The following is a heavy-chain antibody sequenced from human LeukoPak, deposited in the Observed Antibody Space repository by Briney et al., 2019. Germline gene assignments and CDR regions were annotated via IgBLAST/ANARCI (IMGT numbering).Heavy chain of an antibody. CDR1: GFTFNDYY. V-gene: IGHV3-11*04. D-gene: IGHD6-13*01. CDR2: ISSSGSTI. CDR3: ATSSTWPPGWDY. J-gene: IGHJ4*02. Sequence: GGSLRLSCAASGFTFNDYYMSWIRQAPGKGLEWVSYISSSGSTIFYADSVKGRFTVSRDNAKNSLYLQMNSLRAEDTAVYYCATSSTWPPGWDYWGQGTLVTVSS.